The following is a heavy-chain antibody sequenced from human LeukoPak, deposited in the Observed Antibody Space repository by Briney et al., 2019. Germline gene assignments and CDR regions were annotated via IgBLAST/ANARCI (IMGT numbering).Heavy chain of an antibody. CDR2: ISYGGSNK. D-gene: IGHD3-9*01. Sequence: GGSLRLSCAGSGLTFSSYDMHWVRQAPGKRVEWVADISYGGSNKFYEATGKRRLTISRDNSKTSLYLQMTSLRAEGTAVYYCGRAGGFLLRYFDWLLLMLNDPWGQGTLVTVSS. J-gene: IGHJ5*02. V-gene: IGHV3-30-3*01. CDR3: GRAGGFLLRYFDWLLLMLNDP. CDR1: GLTFSSYD.